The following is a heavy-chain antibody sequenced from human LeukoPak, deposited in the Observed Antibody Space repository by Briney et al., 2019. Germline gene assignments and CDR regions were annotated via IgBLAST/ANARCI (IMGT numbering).Heavy chain of an antibody. D-gene: IGHD1-26*01. V-gene: IGHV4-59*08. CDR3: ARRGESYGDNSLEP. Sequence: SETLSLTFTFSVGSLSGHYWGWIRQPPWKGLEGIGHIYYSRSTNYNPSLKSRVTMSVHTSKNQFSLKVTSVSAADTAVYYCARRGESYGDNSLEPWGQGLLVTVSS. J-gene: IGHJ5*02. CDR1: VGSLSGHY. CDR2: IYYSRST.